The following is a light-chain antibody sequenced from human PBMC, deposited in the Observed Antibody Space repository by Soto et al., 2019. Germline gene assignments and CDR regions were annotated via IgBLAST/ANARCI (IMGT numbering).Light chain of an antibody. J-gene: IGLJ2*01. CDR3: AAWDASLKGVI. V-gene: IGLV1-44*01. Sequence: QSVLTQPPSASGTPGQRVTLSCSGSSSNIRTYTVNWYQQVPGTAPKLLIYSNNQRPSGVPDRFSGSKSGTSASLAISGLQSEDEAEYYCAAWDASLKGVIFGGGTKLTVL. CDR2: SNN. CDR1: SSNIRTYT.